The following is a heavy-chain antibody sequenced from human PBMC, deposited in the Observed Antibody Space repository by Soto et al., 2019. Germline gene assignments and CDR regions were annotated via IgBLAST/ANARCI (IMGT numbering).Heavy chain of an antibody. Sequence: PGGSLRLSCAASGFTFRTYAMNWVRQAPGKGLEWVSVTSATGGHTYYADSVKGRFTISRDDSKKTLYLQMTSLRAEDTAIYFCARGSGSHNYFDYWGQGTRVTVSS. CDR1: GFTFRTYA. J-gene: IGHJ4*02. CDR3: ARGSGSHNYFDY. V-gene: IGHV3-23*01. CDR2: TSATGGHT. D-gene: IGHD3-10*01.